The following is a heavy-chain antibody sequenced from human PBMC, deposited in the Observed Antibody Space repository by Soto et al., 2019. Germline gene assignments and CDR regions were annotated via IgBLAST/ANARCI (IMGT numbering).Heavy chain of an antibody. V-gene: IGHV1-69*13. Sequence: SVKVSCKASGGTFSSYAISWVRQAPGQGLEWMGGIIPIFGTANYAQKFQGRVTITADESTSTAYMELSSLRSEDTAVYYCARDAIPRYSGSYYSHYYGMDVWGQGTTVTVSS. CDR2: IIPIFGTA. J-gene: IGHJ6*02. CDR3: ARDAIPRYSGSYYSHYYGMDV. CDR1: GGTFSSYA. D-gene: IGHD1-26*01.